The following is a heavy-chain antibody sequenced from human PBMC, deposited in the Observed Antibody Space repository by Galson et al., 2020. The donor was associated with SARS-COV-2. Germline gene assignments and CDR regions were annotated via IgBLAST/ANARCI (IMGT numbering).Heavy chain of an antibody. J-gene: IGHJ4*02. CDR1: GIHFSSYT. D-gene: IGHD1-1*01. CDR3: ARERLEY. V-gene: IGHV3-48*04. CDR2: IRSSSGTI. Sequence: GESLKIPCAASGIHFSSYTMNWVRQAPVKGLELVAYIRSSSGTIYYADSVKGRFTISRDNAKNSLYLQLNSLRVEDTAVYYCARERLEYWGQGTLVTVSS.